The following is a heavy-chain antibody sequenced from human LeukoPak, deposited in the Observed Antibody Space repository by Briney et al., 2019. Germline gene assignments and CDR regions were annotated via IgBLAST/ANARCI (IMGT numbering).Heavy chain of an antibody. J-gene: IGHJ4*02. D-gene: IGHD5-18*01. Sequence: GESLKISCKGSGYSFTSYWIGWVRQMPGKGLEWLGIIYPGDSDTRYSPSFQGQVTISADKSISTAYLQWSSLKASDTAMYYCARLAVRGYSYGAISVWGQGTLVTVSS. V-gene: IGHV5-51*01. CDR3: ARLAVRGYSYGAISV. CDR1: GYSFTSYW. CDR2: IYPGDSDT.